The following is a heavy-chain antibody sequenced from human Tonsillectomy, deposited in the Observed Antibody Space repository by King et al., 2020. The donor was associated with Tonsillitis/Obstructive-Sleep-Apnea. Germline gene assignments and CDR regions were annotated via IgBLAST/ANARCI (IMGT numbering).Heavy chain of an antibody. CDR1: GGSISSGGYY. J-gene: IGHJ4*02. CDR3: ASNTVTQYYFDY. V-gene: IGHV4-31*03. CDR2: IYYSGST. Sequence: VQLQESGPGLVKPSQTLSLTCTFSGGSISSGGYYWSWIRQHPGKGLEWIGYIYYSGSTYYNSSLKSRVTISVDTSKNQFSLKLSSVTAADTAVYYCASNTVTQYYFDYWGQGTLVTVSP. D-gene: IGHD4-17*01.